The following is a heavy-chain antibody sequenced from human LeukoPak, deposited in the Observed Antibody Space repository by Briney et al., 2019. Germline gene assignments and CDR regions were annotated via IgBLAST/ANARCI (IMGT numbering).Heavy chain of an antibody. CDR2: ISSSSSYI. CDR3: AKTTTGYSSGRFPGWPVDY. J-gene: IGHJ4*02. CDR1: GFTFSSYS. Sequence: GGSLRLSCAASGFTFSSYSMNWVRQAPGKGLEWVSSISSSSSYIYYADSVKGRFTISRDNAKNSLYLQMNSLRAEDTAVYYCAKTTTGYSSGRFPGWPVDYWGQGTLVTVSS. V-gene: IGHV3-21*04. D-gene: IGHD6-19*01.